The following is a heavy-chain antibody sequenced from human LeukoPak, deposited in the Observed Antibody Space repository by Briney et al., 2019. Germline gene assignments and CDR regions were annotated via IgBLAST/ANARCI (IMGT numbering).Heavy chain of an antibody. J-gene: IGHJ4*02. D-gene: IGHD3-10*01. CDR3: ARHQGFGESAFIY. CDR2: IDPSDSYT. CDR1: GYSLTSYW. V-gene: IGHV5-10-1*01. Sequence: VESLRISCKCSGYSLTSYWISWVRQMPGKGLEWMGRIDPSDSYTRYSPSFQGHVTISVDKSMSTAYLQWSSLKASDTAMYYCARHQGFGESAFIYWGQGTLVTVSS.